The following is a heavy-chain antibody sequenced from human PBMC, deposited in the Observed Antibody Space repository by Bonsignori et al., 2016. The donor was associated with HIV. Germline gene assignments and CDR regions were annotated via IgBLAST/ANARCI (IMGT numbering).Heavy chain of an antibody. CDR3: ARDLKPSLFDY. CDR2: INPNSGGT. D-gene: IGHD5-12*01. Sequence: ASVKVSCKASGYTFTGNYMHWVRQAPGQGLEWMGWINPNSGGTKYAQKFQGRVTMTRDTSISTAYMELSRLRSDDTAVYYCARDLKPSLFDYWGQGTLVTVSS. CDR1: GYTFTGNY. V-gene: IGHV1-2*02. J-gene: IGHJ4*02.